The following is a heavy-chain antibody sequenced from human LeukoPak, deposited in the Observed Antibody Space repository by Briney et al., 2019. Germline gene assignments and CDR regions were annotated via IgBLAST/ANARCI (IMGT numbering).Heavy chain of an antibody. CDR2: INSEGCVR. Sequence: GGSLRLSCGASGFTFRNYWVYWVRRVRGMGLVCVARINSEGCVRNCGDSVQGRFTVSRDNAKSTMYLQMNSLRAEDTAVYFCTRDYCSDGRCFSGTGQWGQGTLVTVSS. J-gene: IGHJ4*02. D-gene: IGHD2-15*01. CDR1: GFTFRNYW. CDR3: TRDYCSDGRCFSGTGQ. V-gene: IGHV3-74*01.